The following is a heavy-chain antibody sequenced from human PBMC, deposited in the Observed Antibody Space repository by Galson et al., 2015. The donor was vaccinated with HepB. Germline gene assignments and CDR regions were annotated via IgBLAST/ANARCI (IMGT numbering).Heavy chain of an antibody. D-gene: IGHD3-22*01. CDR1: GFTFSGPS. J-gene: IGHJ4*02. CDR2: ISSSGTYK. CDR3: ATGSGNYGQYYFDY. Sequence: SLRLSCAASGFTFSGPSMSWVRQAPGKGLEWVSSISSSGTYKYYADSVKGRFSISRDNAKNLLYLEMNSLRAEDTAVYYCATGSGNYGQYYFDYWGPGTLVTVSS. V-gene: IGHV3-21*01.